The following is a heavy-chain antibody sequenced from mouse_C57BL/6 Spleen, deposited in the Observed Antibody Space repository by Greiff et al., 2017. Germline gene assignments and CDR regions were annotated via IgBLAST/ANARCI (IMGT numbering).Heavy chain of an antibody. CDR1: GYTFTSYW. J-gene: IGHJ2*01. Sequence: QVQLQQPGAELVMPGASVKLSCKASGYTFTSYWMHWVKQRPGQGLEWIGEIDPSDSYTNYNQKFKGKSTLTVDKSSSTAYMQLSSLTSEDSAVYYCSRRSTTEYYFDYWGQGTPLTVSS. D-gene: IGHD1-1*01. CDR2: IDPSDSYT. V-gene: IGHV1-69*01. CDR3: SRRSTTEYYFDY.